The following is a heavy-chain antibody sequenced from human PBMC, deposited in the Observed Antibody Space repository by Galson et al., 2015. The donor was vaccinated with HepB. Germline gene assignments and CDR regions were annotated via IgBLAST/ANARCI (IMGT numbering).Heavy chain of an antibody. CDR2: ISWNSGSI. J-gene: IGHJ4*02. Sequence: SLRLSCAASGFTFDDYAMHWVRQAPGKGLEWVSGISWNSGSIGYADSVKGRFTISRDNAKNSLYLQMNSLRAEDTALYYCAKGSLYDFWSGYFHYWGQGTLVTVSS. V-gene: IGHV3-9*01. CDR3: AKGSLYDFWSGYFHY. D-gene: IGHD3-3*01. CDR1: GFTFDDYA.